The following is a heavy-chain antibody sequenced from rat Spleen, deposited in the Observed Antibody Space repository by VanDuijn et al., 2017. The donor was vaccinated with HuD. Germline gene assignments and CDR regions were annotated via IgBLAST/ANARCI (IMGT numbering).Heavy chain of an antibody. D-gene: IGHD1-5*01. CDR2: VSPSGGST. Sequence: EVQLVESGGGLVQPGRSLKLSCAASGFTFSDYYMAWVRQAPKKGLEWVASVSPSGGSTYYRDSVKGRFTISRDNAKSTLYLQMDSLRSEDTATYYCARGNIGTTLDYWGQGVMVTVSS. CDR3: ARGNIGTTLDY. CDR1: GFTFSDYY. V-gene: IGHV5-25*01. J-gene: IGHJ2*01.